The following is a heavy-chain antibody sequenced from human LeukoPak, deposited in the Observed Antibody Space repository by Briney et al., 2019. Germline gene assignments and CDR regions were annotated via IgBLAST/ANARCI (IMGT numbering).Heavy chain of an antibody. CDR3: ARGLASGYPPIPFDY. J-gene: IGHJ4*02. CDR2: ITYDGST. D-gene: IGHD3-3*01. Sequence: PSETLSLTCAVFGGSFDGYYWSWIRQPPGKGLEWIGEITYDGSTNYNPSLKSRVTILVDTSKIQFSLNLSSVTAADTAIYYCARGLASGYPPIPFDYWGQGTQVTVSS. CDR1: GGSFDGYY. V-gene: IGHV4-34*01.